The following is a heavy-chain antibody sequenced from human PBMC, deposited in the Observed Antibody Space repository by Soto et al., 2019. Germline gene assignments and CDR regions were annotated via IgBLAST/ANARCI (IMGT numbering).Heavy chain of an antibody. CDR2: IDPSDSYT. V-gene: IGHV5-10-1*01. J-gene: IGHJ6*02. D-gene: IGHD1-1*01. CDR1: GYSFTSYW. CDR3: ASLGPALTAAGTYHYYNGIDV. Sequence: PGESLKISCKGSGYSFTSYWIRWVRQMPGKGLEWMGRIDPSDSYTNYSPSFQGHVTISADKSISTAYLQWSSLKASDTAMYYCASLGPALTAAGTYHYYNGIDVWHRRNRVT.